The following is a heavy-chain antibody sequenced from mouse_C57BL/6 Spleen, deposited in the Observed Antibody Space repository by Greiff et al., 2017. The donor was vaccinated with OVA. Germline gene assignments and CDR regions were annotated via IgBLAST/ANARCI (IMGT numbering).Heavy chain of an antibody. CDR2: INPNNGGT. J-gene: IGHJ3*01. V-gene: IGHV1-22*01. D-gene: IGHD1-1*01. CDR3: ARSLITTVVGGAY. CDR1: GYTFTDYN. Sequence: VQLQQSRPELVKPGASVKMSCKASGYTFTDYNMHWVKQSHGKSLEWIGYINPNNGGTSYNQKFKGKATLTVNKSSSTAYMELRSLTSEDSAVYYGARSLITTVVGGAYWGQGTLVTVSA.